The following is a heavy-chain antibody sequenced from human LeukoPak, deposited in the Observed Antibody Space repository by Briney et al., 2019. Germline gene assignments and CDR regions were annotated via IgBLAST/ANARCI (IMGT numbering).Heavy chain of an antibody. D-gene: IGHD1-26*01. Sequence: ASVKVSCKASGGTFSSYAISWVRQAPGQGLEWMGIINPSGGSTSYAQKFQGRVTMTRDTSTSTVYMELSSLRSEDTAVYYCARGGSPPLVDYWGQGTLVTVSS. CDR3: ARGGSPPLVDY. J-gene: IGHJ4*02. CDR1: GGTFSSYA. V-gene: IGHV1-46*01. CDR2: INPSGGST.